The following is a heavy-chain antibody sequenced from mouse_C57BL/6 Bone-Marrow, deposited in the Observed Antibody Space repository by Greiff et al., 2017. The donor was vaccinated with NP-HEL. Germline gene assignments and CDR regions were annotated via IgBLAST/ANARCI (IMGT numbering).Heavy chain of an antibody. CDR2: IYPRSGNT. CDR1: GYTFTSYG. V-gene: IGHV1-81*01. J-gene: IGHJ1*03. CDR3: ARSVPLRGRHWYFDV. Sequence: QVQLQQSGAELARPGASVKLSCKASGYTFTSYGISWVKQRTGQGLEWIGEIYPRSGNTYYNEKLKGKATLTADKSSSTAYMELRSRTSEDSAVYFCARSVPLRGRHWYFDVWGTGTTVTVSS. D-gene: IGHD1-1*01.